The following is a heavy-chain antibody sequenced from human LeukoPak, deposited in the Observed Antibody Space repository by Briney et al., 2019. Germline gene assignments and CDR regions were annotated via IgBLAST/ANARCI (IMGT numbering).Heavy chain of an antibody. CDR2: INPSGGST. Sequence: ASVKVSCKASGYTFTSYYMHWVRQAPGQGLEWMGIINPSGGSTSYAQKFQGRVTMTRDTSTSTVYMELSSLRSEDTAVYYCARDLLPGWDQLWSYYYYYGMDVWGQGTTVTVSS. CDR3: ARDLLPGWDQLWSYYYYYGMDV. J-gene: IGHJ6*02. V-gene: IGHV1-46*01. CDR1: GYTFTSYY. D-gene: IGHD5-18*01.